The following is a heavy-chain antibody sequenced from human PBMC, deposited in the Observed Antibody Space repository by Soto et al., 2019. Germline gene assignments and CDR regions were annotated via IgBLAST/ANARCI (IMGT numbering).Heavy chain of an antibody. Sequence: GASVKVSCKASGYTFTSYDINWVRQATGQGLEWMGWMNPNSGNTGYAQKFQGRVTMTRNTSISTAYMELSSLRSEDTAVYYCARGRVDPAYYYGSGSSYYFDYWGQGTLVTVSS. J-gene: IGHJ4*02. CDR3: ARGRVDPAYYYGSGSSYYFDY. V-gene: IGHV1-8*01. CDR1: GYTFTSYD. CDR2: MNPNSGNT. D-gene: IGHD3-10*01.